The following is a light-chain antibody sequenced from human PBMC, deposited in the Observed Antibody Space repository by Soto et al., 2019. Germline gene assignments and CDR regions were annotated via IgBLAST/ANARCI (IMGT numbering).Light chain of an antibody. Sequence: DIQMTQSPSTLSASVGERVTITCRASQTINTWLAWYQHKPGKAPKLLIYDASILQTGVPSRFSGYSSGTEFTLTISSLQPDDLATYFCQQYHSFSPEGLTFGGGTKVEL. CDR3: QQYHSFSPEGLT. CDR2: DAS. CDR1: QTINTW. J-gene: IGKJ4*01. V-gene: IGKV1-5*01.